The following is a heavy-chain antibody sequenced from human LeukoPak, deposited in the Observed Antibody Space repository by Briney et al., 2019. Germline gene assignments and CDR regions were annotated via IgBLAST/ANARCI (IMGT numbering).Heavy chain of an antibody. Sequence: SETLSLTCTVSGGSISSGDYYWSWIRQPPGKGLEWIGEINHSGSTNYNPSLKSRVTISVDTSKNQFSLKLSSVTAADTAVYYCARWVYYDSSGYYYRPFDYWGQGTLVTVSS. J-gene: IGHJ4*02. V-gene: IGHV4-39*07. CDR3: ARWVYYDSSGYYYRPFDY. CDR2: INHSGST. CDR1: GGSISSGDYY. D-gene: IGHD3-22*01.